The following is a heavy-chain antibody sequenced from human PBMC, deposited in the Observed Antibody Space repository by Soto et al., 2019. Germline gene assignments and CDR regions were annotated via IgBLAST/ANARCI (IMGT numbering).Heavy chain of an antibody. CDR2: IIPIFGTA. J-gene: IGHJ6*02. V-gene: IGHV1-69*13. CDR3: ARDRPNEDIVLVPAAMPGAVTEHYYYYGMDG. D-gene: IGHD2-2*01. Sequence: SVKVSCKASGGTFSSYAISWVRQAPGQGLEWMGGIIPIFGTANYAQKFQGRVTITADESTSTAYMELSSLRSEDTAVYYCARDRPNEDIVLVPAAMPGAVTEHYYYYGMDGWGQGTTVTVSS. CDR1: GGTFSSYA.